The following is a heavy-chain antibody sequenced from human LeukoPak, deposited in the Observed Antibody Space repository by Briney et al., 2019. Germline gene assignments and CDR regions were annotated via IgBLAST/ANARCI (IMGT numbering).Heavy chain of an antibody. CDR1: GGSISSYY. Sequence: RTSETLSLTCTVSGGSISSYYWSWIRQPPGKGLEWIGYIYYSGSTNYNPSLKSRVTISVDTSKNQFSLKLSSVTAADTAVYYCAREYCSSTSCYTSAFDIWGQGTMVTVSS. D-gene: IGHD2-2*02. V-gene: IGHV4-59*01. CDR3: AREYCSSTSCYTSAFDI. CDR2: IYYSGST. J-gene: IGHJ3*02.